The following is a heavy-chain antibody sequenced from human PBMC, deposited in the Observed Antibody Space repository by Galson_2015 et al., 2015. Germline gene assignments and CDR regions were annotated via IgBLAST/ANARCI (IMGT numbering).Heavy chain of an antibody. D-gene: IGHD1-1*01. Sequence: SLRLSCAASGFTFPDYAMHWVRQAPGKGLEWVSGISWNGGSLGYADSVKGRFSISRDDAKNSLYLQMNSLRPEDTAFYCCARNFIEGTNWDEDFPGYWGQGTLVTVSS. J-gene: IGHJ4*02. CDR3: ARNFIEGTNWDEDFPGY. CDR2: ISWNGGSL. CDR1: GFTFPDYA. V-gene: IGHV3-9*01.